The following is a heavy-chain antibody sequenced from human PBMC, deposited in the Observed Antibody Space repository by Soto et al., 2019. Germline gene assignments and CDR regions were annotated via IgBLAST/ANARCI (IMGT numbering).Heavy chain of an antibody. CDR3: GRGGSDSPMAPGY. V-gene: IGHV3-74*01. CDR2: INPDGSAT. D-gene: IGHD5-18*01. J-gene: IGHJ4*02. CDR1: GFTFSSYW. Sequence: TGGSLRLSFAASGFTFSSYWMHWVRQAPGKGLVWVSRINPDGSATNYADSVKGRFTISRDNAKNTLYLQMNSLRAEDTAVFYCGRGGSDSPMAPGYWGQGTLVTVSS.